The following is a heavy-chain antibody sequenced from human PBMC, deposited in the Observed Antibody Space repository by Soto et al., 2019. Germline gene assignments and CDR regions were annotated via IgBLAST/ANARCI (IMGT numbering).Heavy chain of an antibody. CDR3: ARWSHIAARIYYYGMDV. Sequence: ASVRVSCKSSAYTFTSYAMHWVRQAPGQRLEWMGWINAGNGNTKYSQKFQGRVTITRDTSASTAYMELSSLRSEDTAVYYCARWSHIAARIYYYGMDVWGQGTTVTSP. CDR1: AYTFTSYA. J-gene: IGHJ6*02. D-gene: IGHD6-6*01. CDR2: INAGNGNT. V-gene: IGHV1-3*01.